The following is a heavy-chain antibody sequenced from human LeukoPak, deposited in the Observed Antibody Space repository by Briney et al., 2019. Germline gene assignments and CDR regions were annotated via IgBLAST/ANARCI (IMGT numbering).Heavy chain of an antibody. Sequence: SETLSLTCTVSGGSISSYYWSWIRQPPGKGLEWIGYIYYSGSTNYNPSLKSRVTISVDTSKNRFSLKLSSVTAADTAVYYCVRGRAWFDPWGQGTLVTVSS. V-gene: IGHV4-59*01. CDR1: GGSISSYY. CDR3: VRGRAWFDP. J-gene: IGHJ5*02. CDR2: IYYSGST. D-gene: IGHD3-10*01.